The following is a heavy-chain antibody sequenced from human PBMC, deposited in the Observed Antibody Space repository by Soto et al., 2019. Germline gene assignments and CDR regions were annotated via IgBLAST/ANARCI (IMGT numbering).Heavy chain of an antibody. CDR2: ISSSSTYI. CDR3: ARFPRYSSGPGYYFDY. Sequence: EVQLVESGGGLVKPGGSLRLSCAASGFTFSSYTMNWVRQAPGKGLEWVSSISSSSTYIYHADSVKGRFTISRDNAKNSLYLQMNSLRAEDTAVYYCARFPRYSSGPGYYFDYWGQGTLVTVSS. J-gene: IGHJ4*02. D-gene: IGHD6-19*01. V-gene: IGHV3-21*01. CDR1: GFTFSSYT.